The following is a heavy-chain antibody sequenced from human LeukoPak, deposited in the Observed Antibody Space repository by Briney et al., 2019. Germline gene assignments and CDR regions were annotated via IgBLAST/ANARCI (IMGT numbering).Heavy chain of an antibody. V-gene: IGHV3-7*01. D-gene: IGHD6-19*01. CDR3: ARETSGWSTRFDY. J-gene: IGHJ4*02. Sequence: PGGSLRLSCAASGFTFRNYAVSWVRQAPGKGLEWVANIKQDGSEKYYVDSVKGRFTISRDNAKNSLYLQMNSLRAEDTAVYYCARETSGWSTRFDYWGQGTLVTVSS. CDR1: GFTFRNYA. CDR2: IKQDGSEK.